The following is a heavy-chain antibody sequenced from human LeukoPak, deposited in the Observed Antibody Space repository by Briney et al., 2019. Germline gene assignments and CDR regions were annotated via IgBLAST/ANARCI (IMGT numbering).Heavy chain of an antibody. D-gene: IGHD3-22*01. V-gene: IGHV3-33*07. CDR3: ARERGYYDSSGYYAFDY. Sequence: GGSLRLSCAASGFTFSSYGMYWVRQAPGKGLEWVSVIWYYGSNKYYADSVKGRFTISRDNSKNTLYLQMNSLRAEDTAVYYCARERGYYDSSGYYAFDYWGQGTLVTVSS. CDR1: GFTFSSYG. J-gene: IGHJ4*02. CDR2: IWYYGSNK.